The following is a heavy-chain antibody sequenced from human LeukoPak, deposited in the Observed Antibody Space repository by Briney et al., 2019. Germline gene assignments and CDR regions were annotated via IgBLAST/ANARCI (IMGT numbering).Heavy chain of an antibody. CDR1: GYTFNIYA. CDR3: VRGGRNNFWYPH. CDR2: INTITENP. Sequence: ASVKVSCKTSGYTFNIYAVNWLRQAPGQGLEWMGWINTITENPTYAQGFTGRFVLSLDTSVSTAYLQINSLKTEDTAVYYCVRGGRNNFWYPHWGQGTLVTVSS. D-gene: IGHD1/OR15-1a*01. V-gene: IGHV7-4-1*02. J-gene: IGHJ4*02.